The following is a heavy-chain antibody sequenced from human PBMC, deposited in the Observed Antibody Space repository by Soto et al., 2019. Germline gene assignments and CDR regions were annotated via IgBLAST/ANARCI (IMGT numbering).Heavy chain of an antibody. CDR2: MNNHGSEK. CDR1: GFALSRYW. D-gene: IGHD2-21*02. V-gene: IGHV3-7*03. CDR3: ARDSTDCGGDCFTGWAFDX. J-gene: IGHJ4*02. Sequence: PGGSLRLSCAASGFALSRYWMSWVRQAPGKGLEWVSIMNNHGSEKYYVDAVKGRFTISRDNAQNSLYLQMNGLRADDTAVYYCARDSTDCGGDCFTGWAFDXWGQGTQVTVSX.